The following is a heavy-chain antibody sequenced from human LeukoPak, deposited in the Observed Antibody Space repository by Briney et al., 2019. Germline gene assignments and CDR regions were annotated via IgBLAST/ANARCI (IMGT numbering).Heavy chain of an antibody. CDR1: RFTFSNYW. Sequence: PGGSLRLSCAASRFTFSNYWMSWVRQAPGKGLEWVANIKQDGSEKYYVGSVKGRFTMSRDNAKNSLYLQMNSLRAEDTAVYYCARQRGSYSFDYWGQGTLVTVSS. V-gene: IGHV3-7*01. CDR3: ARQRGSYSFDY. CDR2: IKQDGSEK. D-gene: IGHD1-26*01. J-gene: IGHJ4*02.